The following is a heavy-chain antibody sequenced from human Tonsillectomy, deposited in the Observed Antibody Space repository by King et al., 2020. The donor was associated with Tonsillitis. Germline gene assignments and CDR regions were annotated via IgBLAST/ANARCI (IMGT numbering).Heavy chain of an antibody. D-gene: IGHD6-19*01. V-gene: IGHV3-48*03. CDR3: AREGYSSGWSGLSDAFDI. J-gene: IGHJ3*02. CDR1: GFTFSSYE. CDR2: ISSSGSTI. Sequence: VQLVESGGGLVQPGGSLRLSCAASGFTFSSYEMNWVRQAPGKGLEWVSYISSSGSTIYYADSVKGRFTISRDNAKNSLYLQMNSLRAEDTAVYYCAREGYSSGWSGLSDAFDIWGQGTMVTVSS.